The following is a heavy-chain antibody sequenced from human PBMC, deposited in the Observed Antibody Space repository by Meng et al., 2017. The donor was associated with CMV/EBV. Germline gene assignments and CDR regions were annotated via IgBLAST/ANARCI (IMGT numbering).Heavy chain of an antibody. CDR3: ARAKTMDY. CDR1: GGSFSGYY. V-gene: IGHV4-34*01. J-gene: IGHJ4*02. D-gene: IGHD1-14*01. CDR2: INHSGST. Sequence: SETLSLTCAVYGGSFSGYYWSWIRQPPGKGLEWIGEINHSGSTNYNPSLKSRVTISVDTSKNQFSLKLSSVTAADTAVYYCARAKTMDYWGKGTLVTVSS.